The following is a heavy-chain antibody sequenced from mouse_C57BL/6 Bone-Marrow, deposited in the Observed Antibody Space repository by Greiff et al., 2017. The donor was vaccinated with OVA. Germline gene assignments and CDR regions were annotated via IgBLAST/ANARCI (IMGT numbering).Heavy chain of an antibody. D-gene: IGHD1-1*01. CDR3: AREGGYYGSSVAY. CDR1: GYTFTSYW. Sequence: QVQLKQSGAELVMPGASVKLSCKASGYTFTSYWMHWVKQRPGQGLEWIGEIDPSDSYTNYNQQFKGKSTLTVDTSSSTAYMQRSSLTSEDSAVYYCAREGGYYGSSVAYWGQGTLVTVSA. V-gene: IGHV1-69*01. CDR2: IDPSDSYT. J-gene: IGHJ3*01.